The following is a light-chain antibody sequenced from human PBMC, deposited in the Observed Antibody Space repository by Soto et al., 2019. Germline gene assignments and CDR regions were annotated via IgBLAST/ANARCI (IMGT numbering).Light chain of an antibody. CDR1: PSVSSSY. Sequence: EIVLTQSPGTLSLSPGERATLSCRASPSVSSSYLAWYQQKPGQAPRLLIYAAFSRATGIPDRFSGSGSGTDFTLTISRLEPEDIAVYYCQQYGSSPPYTFGQGTKLEIK. V-gene: IGKV3-20*01. CDR2: AAF. CDR3: QQYGSSPPYT. J-gene: IGKJ2*01.